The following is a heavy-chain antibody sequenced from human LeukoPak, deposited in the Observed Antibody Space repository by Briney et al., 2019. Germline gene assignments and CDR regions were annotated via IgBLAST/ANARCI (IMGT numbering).Heavy chain of an antibody. CDR2: IYYSGNT. CDR3: ARVLARQFTSFSDSRPYSYYYMDV. D-gene: IGHD2-21*01. CDR1: GDSISSTDSY. V-gene: IGHV4-39*07. Sequence: SETLSLTCTVFGDSISSTDSYWGWIRQPPGKALEWIATIYYSGNTYYNPSLKSRVTISIDTSKNQFSLKLSSLTAADTAVYYCARVLARQFTSFSDSRPYSYYYMDVWGKGTTVTVSS. J-gene: IGHJ6*03.